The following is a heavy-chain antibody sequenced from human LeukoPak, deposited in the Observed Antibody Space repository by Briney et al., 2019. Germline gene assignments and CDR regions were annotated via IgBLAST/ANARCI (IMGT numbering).Heavy chain of an antibody. J-gene: IGHJ4*02. CDR3: ARHSLIGTTPFDY. V-gene: IGHV1-46*01. Sequence: ASVTASCKASGYSFISFYIHWVRQAPGQGLEWMGVINPSGGSTAYAQQFQGRVTMTRDTSTSTVYMELSSLRSEDTAVYYCARHSLIGTTPFDYWGQGTLVTVSS. CDR2: INPSGGST. D-gene: IGHD1-20*01. CDR1: GYSFISFY.